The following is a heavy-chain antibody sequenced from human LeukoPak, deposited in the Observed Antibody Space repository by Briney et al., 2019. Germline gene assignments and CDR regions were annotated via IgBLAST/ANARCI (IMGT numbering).Heavy chain of an antibody. J-gene: IGHJ4*02. CDR3: ARSQRGYSGYVTDY. CDR1: GYTFTGYY. Sequence: ASVKVSCKASGYTFTGYYMHRVRQAPGQGLEWMGWINPNSGGTNYAQKFQGRVTMTRDTSISTAYMELSRLRSDDTAVYYCARSQRGYSGYVTDYWGQGTLVTVSS. CDR2: INPNSGGT. V-gene: IGHV1-2*02. D-gene: IGHD5-12*01.